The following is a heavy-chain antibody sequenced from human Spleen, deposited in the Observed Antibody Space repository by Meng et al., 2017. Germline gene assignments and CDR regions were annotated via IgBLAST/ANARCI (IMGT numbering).Heavy chain of an antibody. CDR3: AKGLYDSSGYYYEGFLVAFDI. V-gene: IGHV3-23*01. Sequence: GESLKISCAASGFSFRIYAMTWVRQAPGKGLEWLSALSGSGDSTYYADSVKGRFTISRDNSKNTLYLQMNSLRAEDTAVYYCAKGLYDSSGYYYEGFLVAFDIWGQGTKVTVSS. D-gene: IGHD3-22*01. CDR1: GFSFRIYA. CDR2: LSGSGDST. J-gene: IGHJ3*02.